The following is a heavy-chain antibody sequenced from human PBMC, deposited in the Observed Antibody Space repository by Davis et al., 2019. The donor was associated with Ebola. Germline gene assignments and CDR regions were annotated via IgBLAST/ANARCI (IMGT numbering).Heavy chain of an antibody. CDR1: GFTFSSYG. J-gene: IGHJ4*02. D-gene: IGHD2-15*01. V-gene: IGHV3-30*18. Sequence: GGSLRLSCAASGFTFSSYGMHCFPQPPGMGLEGVAVISYDGSKKYYADSVKGRFTISRDNSKNTVYVQMNTMRAENTAVYYCAKNIWEVVVVAATPDYWGQGTLVTVSS. CDR3: AKNIWEVVVVAATPDY. CDR2: ISYDGSKK.